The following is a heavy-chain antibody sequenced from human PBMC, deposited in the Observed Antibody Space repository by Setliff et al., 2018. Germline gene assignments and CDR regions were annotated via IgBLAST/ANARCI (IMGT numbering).Heavy chain of an antibody. CDR3: AKENDFWSGYAFDI. D-gene: IGHD3-3*01. Sequence: GESLKISCAASGFTFSSYSMNWVRQAPGKGLEWVSSISSSSSYIYYADSVKGRFTISGDNAKNSLYLQMDSLRAEDTAVYYCAKENDFWSGYAFDIWGQGTMVTVSS. CDR2: ISSSSSYI. J-gene: IGHJ3*02. V-gene: IGHV3-21*01. CDR1: GFTFSSYS.